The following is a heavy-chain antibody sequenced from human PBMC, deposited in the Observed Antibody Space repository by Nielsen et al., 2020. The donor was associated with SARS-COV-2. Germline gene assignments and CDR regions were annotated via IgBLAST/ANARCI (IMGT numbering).Heavy chain of an antibody. D-gene: IGHD3-10*01. J-gene: IGHJ4*02. CDR3: ARDRGLWFGELFVY. V-gene: IGHV3-7*01. Sequence: GGSLRLSCAASGFTFSSYWMSWVRQAPGKGLEWVANIKQDGSEKYYVDSVKGRFTISRDNAKNSLYLQMNSLRAEDTAVYYCARDRGLWFGELFVYWGQGTLVTVSS. CDR2: IKQDGSEK. CDR1: GFTFSSYW.